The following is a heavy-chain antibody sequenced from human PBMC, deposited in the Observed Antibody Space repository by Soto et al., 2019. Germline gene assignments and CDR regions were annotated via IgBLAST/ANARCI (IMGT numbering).Heavy chain of an antibody. CDR1: GGSISSSSYC. CDR3: ARRDQWLVIGP. D-gene: IGHD6-19*01. J-gene: IGHJ5*02. Sequence: SSETLPLTCTVSGGSISSSSYCWGWIRQPPGKGLEWIGSIYYSGSTYYNPSLKSRVTISVDTSKNQFSLKLSSVTAADTAVYYCARRDQWLVIGPWGQGTLVTVSS. V-gene: IGHV4-39*01. CDR2: IYYSGST.